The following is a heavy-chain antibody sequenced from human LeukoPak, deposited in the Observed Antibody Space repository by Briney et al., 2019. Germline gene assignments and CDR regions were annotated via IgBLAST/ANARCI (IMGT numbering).Heavy chain of an antibody. Sequence: PGGSLRLSCAASGFTFIDHAMHWVRQAPGKGLEWLAVISYDGSTKYYAASVEGRFTFSRDNSQNTLYLQMDNLRPEDTAVYYCARDGGGGGTPRLYYFDFWGQGTLVTVSS. J-gene: IGHJ4*02. V-gene: IGHV3-30*04. CDR2: ISYDGSTK. D-gene: IGHD1-26*01. CDR3: ARDGGGGGTPRLYYFDF. CDR1: GFTFIDHA.